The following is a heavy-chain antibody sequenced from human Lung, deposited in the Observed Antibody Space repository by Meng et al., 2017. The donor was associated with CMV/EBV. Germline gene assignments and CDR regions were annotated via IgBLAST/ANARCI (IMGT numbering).Heavy chain of an antibody. CDR2: IHYSGST. Sequence: SXTLSLXCTVSGGSVSSGSYYWSWIRQPPGKGLEWIGYIHYSGSTNYNPSLKSRVTISVDTSKNQFSLKLRSVTAADTAGYYCARDTRLCRTTSCYGYWGKGTXVTVSS. CDR1: GGSVSSGSYY. V-gene: IGHV4-61*01. J-gene: IGHJ4*02. D-gene: IGHD2-2*01. CDR3: ARDTRLCRTTSCYGY.